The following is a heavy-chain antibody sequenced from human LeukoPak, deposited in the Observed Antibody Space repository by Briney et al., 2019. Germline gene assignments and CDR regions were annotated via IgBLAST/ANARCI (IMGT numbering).Heavy chain of an antibody. Sequence: ASVKVSCKASGYTFTGYYMHWVRQAPGQGLEWMGWINPNSGGTNYAQKFRGRVTMTRDTSISTAYMELSRLRSDGTAVYYCARSLYYGSEDAFDIWGQGTMVTVSS. J-gene: IGHJ3*02. CDR1: GYTFTGYY. V-gene: IGHV1-2*02. CDR2: INPNSGGT. CDR3: ARSLYYGSEDAFDI. D-gene: IGHD3-10*01.